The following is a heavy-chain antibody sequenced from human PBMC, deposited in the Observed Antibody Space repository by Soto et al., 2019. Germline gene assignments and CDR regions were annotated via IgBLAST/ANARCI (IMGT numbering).Heavy chain of an antibody. D-gene: IGHD2-2*01. V-gene: IGHV4-61*01. Sequence: SETLSLTCTVSGGSVNSDSYYWNWIRQPPGKGLEWIGYISYTGSTNYNPSLKSRVTISGDTSKNQFSLRLRSVTAADTAVYYCAGLYCSRTSCFYDYWGQGTLVTVSS. CDR3: AGLYCSRTSCFYDY. CDR1: GGSVNSDSYY. J-gene: IGHJ4*02. CDR2: ISYTGST.